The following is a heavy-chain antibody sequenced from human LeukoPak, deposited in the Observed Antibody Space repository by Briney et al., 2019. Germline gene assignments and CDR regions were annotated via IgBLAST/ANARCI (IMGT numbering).Heavy chain of an antibody. CDR2: IYNSGRT. CDR1: GGSISSHY. Sequence: SETLSLTCTVSGGSISSHYWSWVRQPPGKGLGWVGYIYNSGRTNYNPSLKSRVTISVDTSKNQFSLKLSSVTAADTAVYYCARSSGIAAAGYFDYWGQGTLVTVSS. CDR3: ARSSGIAAAGYFDY. D-gene: IGHD6-13*01. J-gene: IGHJ4*02. V-gene: IGHV4-59*11.